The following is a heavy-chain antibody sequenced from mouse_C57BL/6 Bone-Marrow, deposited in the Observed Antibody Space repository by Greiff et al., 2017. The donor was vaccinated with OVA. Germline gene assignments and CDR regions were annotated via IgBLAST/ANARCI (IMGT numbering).Heavy chain of an antibody. CDR2: SRNKANDYTT. J-gene: IGHJ1*03. CDR3: ARDPYDYDGSYYWYFDV. CDR1: GFTFSDFY. Sequence: EVKLMASGGGLVQSGRSLRLSCATSGFTFSDFYMEWVRQAPGKGLEWIAASRNKANDYTTEYSASVKGRFIVSRDTSHSFLYLQMKALRAEDTAIYYCARDPYDYDGSYYWYFDVWGTGTTVTVSS. D-gene: IGHD2-4*01. V-gene: IGHV7-1*01.